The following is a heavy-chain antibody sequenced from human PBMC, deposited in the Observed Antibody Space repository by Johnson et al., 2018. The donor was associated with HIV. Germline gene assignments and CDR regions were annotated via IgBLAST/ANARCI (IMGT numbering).Heavy chain of an antibody. CDR3: ASSFYQQLRAFDI. Sequence: QVQLVESGGALVQPGGSLRLSCATSGFIFGNYWMTWIRQAPGKGLEWVAFIRYDGSNKYYADSVKGRFTISRDNSKNTLYLQMNSLRAEDTAVYYCASSFYQQLRAFDIWGQGTMVTVSS. D-gene: IGHD6-13*01. CDR2: IRYDGSNK. J-gene: IGHJ3*02. V-gene: IGHV3-30*02. CDR1: GFIFGNYW.